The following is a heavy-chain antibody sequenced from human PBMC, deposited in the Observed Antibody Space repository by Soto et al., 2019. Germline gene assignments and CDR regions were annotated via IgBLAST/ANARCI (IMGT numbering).Heavy chain of an antibody. J-gene: IGHJ5*02. Sequence: ASVKVSCKASGYTFTVYYMHCVLQAPGQWLEWMGWINPNSGGTNYAQKFQGRVTMTRDTSISTAYMELSRLRSDDTAVYYCARAPREVATILGNWFDPWGQGTLVTVSS. CDR2: INPNSGGT. V-gene: IGHV1-2*02. CDR1: GYTFTVYY. D-gene: IGHD5-12*01. CDR3: ARAPREVATILGNWFDP.